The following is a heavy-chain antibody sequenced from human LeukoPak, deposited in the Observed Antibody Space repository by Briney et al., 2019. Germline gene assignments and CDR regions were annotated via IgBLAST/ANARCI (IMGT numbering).Heavy chain of an antibody. J-gene: IGHJ5*02. CDR3: VNSESNYEAVS. CDR2: IHHTGNT. Sequence: TSETLSLTCTVSGSSIRTYTHWGWIRQPPGKGLEWIASIHHTGNTYYNPSLESRVTISIDTSKNQFSLKVSSVTAADTAFYFCVNSESNYEAVSWGQGILVTVSS. V-gene: IGHV4-38-2*02. D-gene: IGHD3-22*01. CDR1: GSSIRTYTH.